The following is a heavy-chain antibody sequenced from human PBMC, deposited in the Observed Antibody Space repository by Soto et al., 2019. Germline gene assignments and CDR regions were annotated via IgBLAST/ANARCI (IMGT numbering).Heavy chain of an antibody. CDR3: ARDSVSPSHYYYYGMDV. Sequence: GGSLRLSCAASGFTFSSYWMSWVRQAPGKGLEWVANIKQDGSEKYYVDSVKGRFTISRDNAKNSLYLQMNSLRAEDTAVYYCARDSVSPSHYYYYGMDVWGQGTTVTVS. CDR2: IKQDGSEK. CDR1: GFTFSSYW. J-gene: IGHJ6*02. V-gene: IGHV3-7*01.